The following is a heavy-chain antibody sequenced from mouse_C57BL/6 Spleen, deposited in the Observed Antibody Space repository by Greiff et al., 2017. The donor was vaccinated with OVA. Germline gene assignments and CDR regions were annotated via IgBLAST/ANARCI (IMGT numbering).Heavy chain of an antibody. CDR3: ARRIYYYGSSRGYYAMDY. CDR2: IYPGSGST. J-gene: IGHJ4*01. Sequence: QVQLQQPGAELVKPGASVKMSCKASGYTFTSYWITWVKLRPGQGLEWIGDIYPGSGSTNYNEKFKSKATLTVDTSSSTAYMQLSSLTSEDSAVYYCARRIYYYGSSRGYYAMDYWGQGTSVTVSS. D-gene: IGHD1-1*01. CDR1: GYTFTSYW. V-gene: IGHV1-55*01.